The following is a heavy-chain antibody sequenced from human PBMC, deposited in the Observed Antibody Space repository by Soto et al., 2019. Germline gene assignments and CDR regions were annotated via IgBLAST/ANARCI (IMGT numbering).Heavy chain of an antibody. Sequence: GGSLRLSCAASGFTVSSNYMSWVRQAPGKGLEWVSVIYSGGSTYYADSVKGRFTISRDNSKNTLYLQMNSLRAEDTAVYYCARASPSLIFGVGIDLDYFYYRGQGTLVTVSS. D-gene: IGHD3-3*01. V-gene: IGHV3-53*01. CDR3: ARASPSLIFGVGIDLDYFYY. CDR1: GFTVSSNY. J-gene: IGHJ4*02. CDR2: IYSGGST.